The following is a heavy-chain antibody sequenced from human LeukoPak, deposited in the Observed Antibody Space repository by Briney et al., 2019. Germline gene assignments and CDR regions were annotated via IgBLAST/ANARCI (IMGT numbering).Heavy chain of an antibody. CDR3: ARHDGPNYYGSGSRGHAFDI. D-gene: IGHD3-10*01. V-gene: IGHV5-51*01. CDR1: GYSFTSYW. CDR2: IYPGDSDT. J-gene: IGHJ3*02. Sequence: GESLKISCKGSGYSFTSYWIGWVRQMPGKGLEWMGIIYPGDSDTRYSPSFQGQVTISADKSISTAYLQWSSLKASDTAMYYCARHDGPNYYGSGSRGHAFDIWGQGTMVTVSS.